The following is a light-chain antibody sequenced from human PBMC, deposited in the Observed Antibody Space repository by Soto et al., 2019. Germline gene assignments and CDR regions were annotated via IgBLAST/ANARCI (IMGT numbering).Light chain of an antibody. CDR2: GAS. J-gene: IGKJ1*01. V-gene: IGKV3-20*01. Sequence: EIVLTHSPDTLSLSPGESATLSCRASESVSYNCLAWYQQKPGQAPRLVIFGASSRATGIPDRFSGSGSVTDFTLTIRTREPEDFGGYYCQQYSKSPLTFGQGDNLDIK. CDR3: QQYSKSPLT. CDR1: ESVSYNC.